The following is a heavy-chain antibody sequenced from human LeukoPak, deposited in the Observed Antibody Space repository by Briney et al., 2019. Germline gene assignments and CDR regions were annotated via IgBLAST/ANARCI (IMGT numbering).Heavy chain of an antibody. J-gene: IGHJ4*02. CDR2: INHSGST. CDR3: ASRYCSSTSCYLPDY. V-gene: IGHV4-34*01. D-gene: IGHD2-2*01. Sequence: SESLSLTCAVYGGSFSGYNWSWIRPPPGKGLEWIGEINHSGSTNYNPSLKSRVTISVDTSKNQFSLKLSSVTAADTAVYYCASRYCSSTSCYLPDYWGQGTLVTVSS. CDR1: GGSFSGYN.